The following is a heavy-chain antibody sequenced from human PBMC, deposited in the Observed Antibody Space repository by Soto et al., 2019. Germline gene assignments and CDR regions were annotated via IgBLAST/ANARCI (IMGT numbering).Heavy chain of an antibody. CDR3: AKEVSLGSTVDLGY. V-gene: IGHV3-23*01. Sequence: GGSRRRSWAASGFTFSIFAMSWVRQSPGKGLEWVSTISGSGGSTYYADAVKGRFTISRDNSMGTLYLQMKSLRVEDTAIYYCAKEVSLGSTVDLGYWGQGALVTVSS. D-gene: IGHD7-27*01. CDR1: GFTFSIFA. J-gene: IGHJ4*02. CDR2: ISGSGGST.